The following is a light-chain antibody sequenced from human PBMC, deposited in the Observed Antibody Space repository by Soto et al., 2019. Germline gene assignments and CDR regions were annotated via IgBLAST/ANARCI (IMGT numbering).Light chain of an antibody. J-gene: IGKJ1*01. CDR2: GAS. V-gene: IGKV3-20*01. CDR3: QQYMSSVT. CDR1: QSVDTTF. Sequence: EIVLTQSPGSLSLSPGQRATLSCRASQSVDTTFFAWYQKKPGQAPRLLIYGASKRATGIPDRFSGSGSATDITLIISRLEPEDVAVYYCQQYMSSVTFGQGTKVEIK.